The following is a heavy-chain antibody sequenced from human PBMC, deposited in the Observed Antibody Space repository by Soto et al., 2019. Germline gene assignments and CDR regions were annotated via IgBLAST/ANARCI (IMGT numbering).Heavy chain of an antibody. CDR3: ARGWFGPDV. D-gene: IGHD3-10*01. J-gene: IGHJ6*01. V-gene: IGHV3-74*01. CDR1: EFTFSGRS. Sequence: EVQLVESGGGLVQPGGSLRLSCAASEFTFSGRSVHWVRQAPGKGLVWVSGIDKVGTDSTYADSVKGRFTSSRDNAKKTMYLQITRLRVEVTAFYSGARGWFGPDVWGKGTTVTVSS. CDR2: IDKVGTDS.